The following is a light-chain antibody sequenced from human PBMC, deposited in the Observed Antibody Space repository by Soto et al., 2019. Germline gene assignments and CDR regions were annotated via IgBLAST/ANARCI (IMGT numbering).Light chain of an antibody. Sequence: EIVLTQSPGTLSLSPGERATLSCRASQSVSSSYLAWYQQKPGQAPMLLIYGASSRATGMPDRFSGSGSGTDFTLTISRLEPEDFAVYYCQQYGSSPPLTFGGGTKVEIK. J-gene: IGKJ4*01. CDR1: QSVSSSY. CDR3: QQYGSSPPLT. CDR2: GAS. V-gene: IGKV3-20*01.